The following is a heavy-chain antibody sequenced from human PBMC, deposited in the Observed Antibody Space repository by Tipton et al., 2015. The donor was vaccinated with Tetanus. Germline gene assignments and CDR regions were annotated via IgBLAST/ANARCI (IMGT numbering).Heavy chain of an antibody. V-gene: IGHV4-59*01. Sequence: TLSLTCTVSGGSISTYHWNWIRQSPGKGLEWIGYIDYFGTTKYNPSLKSRVTMSVDTSKSQFSLRLNSVTAADTAMYYCVRSSPIRVADKWGVDWFDPWGQGTLVTVSS. D-gene: IGHD6-19*01. J-gene: IGHJ5*02. CDR2: IDYFGTT. CDR1: GGSISTYH. CDR3: VRSSPIRVADKWGVDWFDP.